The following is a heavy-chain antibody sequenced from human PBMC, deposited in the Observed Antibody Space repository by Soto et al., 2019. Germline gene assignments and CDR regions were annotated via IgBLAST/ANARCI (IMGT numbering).Heavy chain of an antibody. V-gene: IGHV5-51*01. D-gene: IGHD5-12*01. CDR2: IYPGDSDS. CDR1: GYTFTRYW. J-gene: IGHJ4*02. Sequence: PGESLKISCKASGYTFTRYWIGWVRQMPGKGLEWMGIIYPGDSDSRYSPSFQGQVTFSVDKSISTAYLQWSSLKASDTAMYFCVRVAYNGYNFDYWGQGTLVTVSS. CDR3: VRVAYNGYNFDY.